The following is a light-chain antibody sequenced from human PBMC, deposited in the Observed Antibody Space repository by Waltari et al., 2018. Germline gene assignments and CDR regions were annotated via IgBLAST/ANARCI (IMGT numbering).Light chain of an antibody. V-gene: IGKV3-20*01. J-gene: IGKJ5*01. CDR2: GAS. Sequence: EIVLTQSPGTLSLSPGERATLSCRASQSVTSTYLAWYQQNPGRSPRLLIYGASSRATGVPDRFSGGGSATDFTLTITRLEPEDFAVYYCQQYSQSPITFGQGTRLDNK. CDR1: QSVTSTY. CDR3: QQYSQSPIT.